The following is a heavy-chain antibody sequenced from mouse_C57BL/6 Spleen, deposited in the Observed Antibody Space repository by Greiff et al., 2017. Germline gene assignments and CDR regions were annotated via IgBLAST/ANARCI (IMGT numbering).Heavy chain of an antibody. CDR2: IYPGSGST. Sequence: VQLQQPGAELVKPGASVKMSCKASGYTFTSYWITWVKQRPGQGLEWIGDIYPGSGSTNYNEKFKSKATLTVDTSSSTAYMQLSSLTSEDSAVYYCAKQTVDSSGLMDYWGQGTSVTVSS. J-gene: IGHJ4*01. V-gene: IGHV1-55*01. CDR1: GYTFTSYW. D-gene: IGHD3-2*02. CDR3: AKQTVDSSGLMDY.